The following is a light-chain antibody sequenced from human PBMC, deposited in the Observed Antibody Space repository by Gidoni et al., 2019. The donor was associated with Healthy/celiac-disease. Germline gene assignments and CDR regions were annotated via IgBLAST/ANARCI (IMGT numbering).Light chain of an antibody. V-gene: IGKV1-5*01. CDR3: QQSLFT. Sequence: DIQLTQSPSTLSASVGDRVTITCRASQSISSWLAWYQQKPGKAPKLLIYDASSLERGVPSRFSGSGSGTEFTLTISSLQPDDFATYYCQQSLFTFGPGTKVDIK. CDR2: DAS. J-gene: IGKJ3*01. CDR1: QSISSW.